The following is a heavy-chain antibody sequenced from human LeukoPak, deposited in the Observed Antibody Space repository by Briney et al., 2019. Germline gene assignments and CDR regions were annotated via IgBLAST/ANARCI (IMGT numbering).Heavy chain of an antibody. CDR1: GYTLTELS. V-gene: IGHV1-18*01. CDR2: ISAYNGNT. J-gene: IGHJ6*03. Sequence: EASVKVSCKVSGYTLTELSMHWVRQAPGQGLEWMGWISAYNGNTNYAQKLQGRVTMTTDTSTSTAYMELRSLRSDDTAVYYCARDLAVAVSREDYYYYMDVWGKGTTVTVSS. D-gene: IGHD6-19*01. CDR3: ARDLAVAVSREDYYYYMDV.